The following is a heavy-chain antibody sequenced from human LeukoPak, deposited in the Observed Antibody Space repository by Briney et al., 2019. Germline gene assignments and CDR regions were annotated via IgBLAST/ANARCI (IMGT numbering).Heavy chain of an antibody. D-gene: IGHD5-12*01. CDR3: ARGWISDSFDY. CDR2: INQDGSEK. CDR1: GFTFSSYW. Sequence: GGSLRLSCAASGFTFSSYWMSWVRQAPGKGLQWVANINQDGSEKYYVDSVKGRFTISRDNAKNSLNLQMSSLRAEDTAVYYCARGWISDSFDYWGQGTLVTVSS. V-gene: IGHV3-7*02. J-gene: IGHJ4*02.